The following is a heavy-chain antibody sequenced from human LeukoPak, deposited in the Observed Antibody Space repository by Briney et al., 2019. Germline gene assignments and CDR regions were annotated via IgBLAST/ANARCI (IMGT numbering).Heavy chain of an antibody. CDR1: GYTFTGYY. V-gene: IGHV1-2*02. D-gene: IGHD3-3*01. CDR2: INPNSGGT. CDR3: ARTSFVYYYYYYMGV. Sequence: ASVKVSCKASGYTFTGYYMHWVRQAPGQGLEWMGWINPNSGGTNYAQKFQGRVTMTRNTSISAAYMELSSLRAEDTAVYYCARTSFVYYYYYYMGVWGKGTTVTVSS. J-gene: IGHJ6*03.